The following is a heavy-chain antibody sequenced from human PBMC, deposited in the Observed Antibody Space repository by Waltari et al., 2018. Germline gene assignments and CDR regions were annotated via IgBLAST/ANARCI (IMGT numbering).Heavy chain of an antibody. D-gene: IGHD3-3*01. J-gene: IGHJ6*02. CDR1: GFPFGNFW. CDR2: IKGDGSDS. CDR3: ARVPFVDFLSGYYGNGMDV. V-gene: IGHV3-74*03. Sequence: EVLLEESGGGLVQPGESLRLSCAASGFPFGNFWMHWVRQGPGKGLVWVGRIKGDGSDSTYADLLNVRVCISRDNAKNRLYLHIDSLRVEDTAVYYCARVPFVDFLSGYYGNGMDVWGQGTTVTV.